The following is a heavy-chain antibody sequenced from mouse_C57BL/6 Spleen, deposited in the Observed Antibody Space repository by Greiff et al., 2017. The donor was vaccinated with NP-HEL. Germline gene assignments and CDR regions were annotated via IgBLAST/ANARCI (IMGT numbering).Heavy chain of an antibody. CDR2: IWSGGST. J-gene: IGHJ4*01. CDR3: ARKSNDGYYEAMDY. CDR1: GFSLTSYG. V-gene: IGHV2-2*01. Sequence: VKLQQSGPGLVQPSQCLSITCTVSGFSLTSYGVHWVRQSPGKGLEWLGVIWSGGSTDYNAAFISRLSISKDNSKSQVFFQMNSLQAEDTAIDYCARKSNDGYYEAMDYWGQGTSVTVSS. D-gene: IGHD2-3*01.